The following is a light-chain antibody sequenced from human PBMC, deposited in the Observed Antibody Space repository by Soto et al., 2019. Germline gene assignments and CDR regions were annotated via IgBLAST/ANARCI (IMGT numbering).Light chain of an antibody. CDR3: QQYGSSSWT. J-gene: IGKJ1*01. Sequence: EIVLTQSPGTLSLSPGERATLSCRASQSVSSISLAWYQQKPGQAPRLLMYGASSRATGIPDRFSGSGSGTDFTLTISSLEPEDSAVYYCQQYGSSSWTFGQGTKVDIK. CDR2: GAS. CDR1: QSVSSIS. V-gene: IGKV3-20*01.